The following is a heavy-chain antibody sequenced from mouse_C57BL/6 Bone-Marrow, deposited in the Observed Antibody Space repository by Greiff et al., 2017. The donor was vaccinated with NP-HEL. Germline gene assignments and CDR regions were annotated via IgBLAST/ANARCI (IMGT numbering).Heavy chain of an antibody. Sequence: EVKLVESGGGLVQPGGSLKLSCAASGFTFSDYYMYWVRQTPEKRLEWVAYISNGGGSTYYPDTVKGRFTISRDNAKNTLYLQMSSLKSEDTAMYYCARHQVYYYGSSYPYYAMDYWGQGTSVTVSS. CDR2: ISNGGGST. CDR1: GFTFSDYY. V-gene: IGHV5-12*01. J-gene: IGHJ4*01. D-gene: IGHD1-1*01. CDR3: ARHQVYYYGSSYPYYAMDY.